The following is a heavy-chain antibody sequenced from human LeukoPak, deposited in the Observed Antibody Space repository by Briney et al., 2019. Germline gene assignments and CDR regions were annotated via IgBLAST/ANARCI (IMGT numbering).Heavy chain of an antibody. D-gene: IGHD3-3*01. J-gene: IGHJ4*02. CDR1: GYSFTSYW. V-gene: IGHV5-51*01. Sequence: GESLKISCKGSGYSFTSYWIGWVRQMPGKGLEWMGITYPGDSDTRYSPSFQGQVTISADKSISTAYLQWSSLKASDTAMYYCARHAVKDDFWSGYSDYWGQGTLVTVSS. CDR2: TYPGDSDT. CDR3: ARHAVKDDFWSGYSDY.